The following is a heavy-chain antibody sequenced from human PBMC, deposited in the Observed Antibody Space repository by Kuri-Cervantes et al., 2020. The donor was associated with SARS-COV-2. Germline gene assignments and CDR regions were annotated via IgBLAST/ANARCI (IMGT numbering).Heavy chain of an antibody. Sequence: GESLKISCAASGFTFSSYWMHWVRQAPGKGLVWFSRINSDGSSTSYADSVKGRFTISRDNAKNTLYLQMNSLRAEDTAVYYCARGARDIVVVPAAKYWFDPWGQGTLVTVSS. D-gene: IGHD2-2*01. CDR1: GFTFSSYW. CDR3: ARGARDIVVVPAAKYWFDP. CDR2: INSDGSST. J-gene: IGHJ5*02. V-gene: IGHV3-74*01.